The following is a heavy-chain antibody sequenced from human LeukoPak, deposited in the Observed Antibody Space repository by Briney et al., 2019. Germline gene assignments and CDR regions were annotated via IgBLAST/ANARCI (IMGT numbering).Heavy chain of an antibody. CDR3: ARAVGYCSGGSCYWPDY. D-gene: IGHD2-15*01. Sequence: SQTLSLTCTVSGGSISSGDYYRSWIRQPPGKGLEWIGYIYYSGSTYYNPSLKSRVTISVDTSKNQFSLKLSSVTAADTAVYYCARAVGYCSGGSCYWPDYWGQGTLVTVSS. V-gene: IGHV4-30-4*01. J-gene: IGHJ4*02. CDR1: GGSISSGDYY. CDR2: IYYSGST.